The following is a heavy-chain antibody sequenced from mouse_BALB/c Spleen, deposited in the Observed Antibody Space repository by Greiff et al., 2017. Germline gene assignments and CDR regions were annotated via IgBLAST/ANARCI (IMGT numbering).Heavy chain of an antibody. CDR2: ISSGGSYT. CDR1: GFTFSSYT. V-gene: IGHV5-6-4*01. CDR3: TRADGYYVGYAMGY. J-gene: IGHJ4*01. D-gene: IGHD2-3*01. Sequence: EVKLVESGGGLVKPGGSLKLSCAASGFTFSSYTMSWVRQTPEKRLEWVATISSGGSYTYYPDSVNGRFTISRDNAKNTVYLQMSSLKSEDTAMYYYTRADGYYVGYAMGYWGQGTSVTVSA.